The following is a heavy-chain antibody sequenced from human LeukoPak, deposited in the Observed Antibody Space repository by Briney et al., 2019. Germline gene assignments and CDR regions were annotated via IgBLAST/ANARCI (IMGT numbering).Heavy chain of an antibody. Sequence: ASVKVSCKASGYTFTSYDINWVRQATGQGLEWMGWMNPNSGNTGYAQKFQGRVTITRNTSISTAYMELSSLRSEDTAVYYCARGRGKGDKLSWYYYGSGRYYMDVWGKGTTVTVSS. CDR3: ARGRGKGDKLSWYYYGSGRYYMDV. J-gene: IGHJ6*03. CDR2: MNPNSGNT. CDR1: GYTFTSYD. V-gene: IGHV1-8*03. D-gene: IGHD3-10*01.